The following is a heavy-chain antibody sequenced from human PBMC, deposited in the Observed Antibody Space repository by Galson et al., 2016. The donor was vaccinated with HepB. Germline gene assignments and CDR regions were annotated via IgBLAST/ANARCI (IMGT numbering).Heavy chain of an antibody. CDR2: TTGSGGTT. V-gene: IGHV3-23*01. D-gene: IGHD3-16*01. CDR3: GKHGGFDY. Sequence: SLRLSCAASGFSFSTSGMSWVRQTPGRGLEWVSGTTGSGGTTHYADSEKGRFTISRDNSKNTLYLYMNSLRAGDTAVYYCGKHGGFDYWGQGALVTVSS. CDR1: GFSFSTSG. J-gene: IGHJ4*02.